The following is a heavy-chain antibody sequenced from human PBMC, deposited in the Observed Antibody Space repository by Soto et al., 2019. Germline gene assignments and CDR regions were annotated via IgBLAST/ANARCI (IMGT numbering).Heavy chain of an antibody. J-gene: IGHJ4*02. V-gene: IGHV4-30-4*01. CDR1: GGSISSGENF. CDR3: ARDTGTYPYYFDY. D-gene: IGHD1-26*01. CDR2: IHHSGST. Sequence: PSETLSLTCTVSGGSISSGENFWNWIRQSPGKGLEWIGYIHHSGSTYYNPSLKSRLTISVDTSKNQISLKLNSVTAADTAVYYCARDTGTYPYYFDYWGQGTLVTVS.